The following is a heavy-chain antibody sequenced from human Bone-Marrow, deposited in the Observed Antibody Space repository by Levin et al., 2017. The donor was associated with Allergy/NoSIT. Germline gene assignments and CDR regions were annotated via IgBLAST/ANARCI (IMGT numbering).Heavy chain of an antibody. V-gene: IGHV3-30-3*01. D-gene: IGHD5-18*01. CDR1: GFPFNNNA. CDR2: TSYDGTSY. CDR3: ASRSDTILADAFDI. Sequence: GGSLRLSCVGSGFPFNNNAVHWVRQAPGKGLEWVAVTSYDGTSYDYADSVKGRYIISRDISTNTVYLQMNSLRTEDTAIYYCASRSDTILADAFDIWGRGTMSPSLQ. J-gene: IGHJ3*02.